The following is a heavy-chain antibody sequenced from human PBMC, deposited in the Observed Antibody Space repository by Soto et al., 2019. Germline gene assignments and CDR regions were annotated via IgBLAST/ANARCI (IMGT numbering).Heavy chain of an antibody. V-gene: IGHV3-30-3*01. CDR2: ISYDGSNK. CDR3: ARDRADCSSTSCYAGFHYYYGMDV. J-gene: IGHJ6*02. CDR1: GFTFSSYA. Sequence: GGSLRLSCAASGFTFSSYAMHWVRQAPGKGLEWVAVISYDGSNKYYADSVKGRFTISRDNSKNTLYLQMNSLRAEETAVEYCARDRADCSSTSCYAGFHYYYGMDVWGQGTTVTVSS. D-gene: IGHD2-2*01.